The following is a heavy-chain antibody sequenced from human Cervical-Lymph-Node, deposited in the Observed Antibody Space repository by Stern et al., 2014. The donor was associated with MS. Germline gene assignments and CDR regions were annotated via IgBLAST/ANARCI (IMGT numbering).Heavy chain of an antibody. CDR2: IIPIFGTA. J-gene: IGHJ5*02. Sequence: VHLVESGAEVKKPGSSVKVSCKASGGTFSSYAISWVRQAPGQGLEWLGGIIPIFGTANYAQKFQGRVTITADESTSTAYMELSSLRSEDTAVYYCARGGLLSTWFDPWGQGTLVTVSS. D-gene: IGHD2/OR15-2a*01. CDR1: GGTFSSYA. V-gene: IGHV1-69*01. CDR3: ARGGLLSTWFDP.